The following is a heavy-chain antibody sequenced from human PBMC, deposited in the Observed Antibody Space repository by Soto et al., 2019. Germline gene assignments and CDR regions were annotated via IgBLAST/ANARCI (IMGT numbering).Heavy chain of an antibody. J-gene: IGHJ4*02. CDR2: IYYSGRT. CDR1: GGSISSGGYY. D-gene: IGHD1-26*01. V-gene: IGHV4-31*03. CDR3: ERDIRVGATMN. Sequence: QVKLQESGPGLVKPSQTLSLTCTVSGGSISSGGYYWSWIRQHPGKGLEWIGYIYYSGRTYYNPSRKSRVTRSVDTAKNQCALKLSSLKDADTAVYYFERDIRVGATMNWGQGTLVTFSS.